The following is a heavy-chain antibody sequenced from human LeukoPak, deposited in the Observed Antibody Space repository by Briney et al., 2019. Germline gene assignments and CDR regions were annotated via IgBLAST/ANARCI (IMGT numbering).Heavy chain of an antibody. CDR3: ARAQIYYDILTGYSYNWFGP. CDR2: INHSGST. CDR1: GGSFSGYY. D-gene: IGHD3-9*01. J-gene: IGHJ5*02. Sequence: KASETLSLTCAVYGGSFSGYYWSWIRQPPGKGLEWIGEINHSGSTNYNPSLKSRVSMSGDTSKNQVSLKLRSVTAADTAVYYCARAQIYYDILTGYSYNWFGPWGQGTLVAVSS. V-gene: IGHV4-34*01.